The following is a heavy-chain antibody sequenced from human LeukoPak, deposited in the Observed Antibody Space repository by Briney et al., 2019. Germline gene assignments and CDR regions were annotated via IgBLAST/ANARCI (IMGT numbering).Heavy chain of an antibody. J-gene: IGHJ4*02. CDR3: VKDGSSSFYYYFDY. D-gene: IGHD3-22*01. CDR2: IRYDGSLQ. CDR1: GFTFTSYA. Sequence: PGRSLRLSCAASGFTFTSYAMHWVRQAPGKGLEWVAFIRYDGSLQFYTHSVKGRFTVSRDNSKNTLYLQMHSLRAEDTAVYYCVKDGSSSFYYYFDYWGQGALVTVSS. V-gene: IGHV3-30*02.